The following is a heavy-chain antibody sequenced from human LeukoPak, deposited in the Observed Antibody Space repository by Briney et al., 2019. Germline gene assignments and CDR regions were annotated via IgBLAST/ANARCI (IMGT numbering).Heavy chain of an antibody. CDR2: ISSSAIYT. D-gene: IGHD2-2*01. CDR3: ARVVGYCSSTSCENDY. Sequence: GGSLRLSCAASGFTFISYSVSCVRQAPGEGLEWGSSISSSAIYTYYADSVKGRSPISRNNAKTSLNLKMNSLRAEDTAVYSCARVVGYCSSTSCENDYWGQGTLVTVSS. V-gene: IGHV3-21*01. CDR1: GFTFISYS. J-gene: IGHJ4*01.